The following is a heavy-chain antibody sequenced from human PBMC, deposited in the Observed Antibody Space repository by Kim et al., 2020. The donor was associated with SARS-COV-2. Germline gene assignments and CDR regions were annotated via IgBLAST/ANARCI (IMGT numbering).Heavy chain of an antibody. CDR1: GFTFSSYA. J-gene: IGHJ3*02. CDR3: AKDFVISVSYERGAFDI. CDR2: ISGSGGST. D-gene: IGHD1-26*01. V-gene: IGHV3-23*01. Sequence: GGSLRLSCAASGFTFSSYAMSWVRQAPGKGLEWVSAISGSGGSTYYADSVKGRFTISRDNSKNTLYLQMNSLRAEDTAVYYCAKDFVISVSYERGAFDIWGQGTMVTVSS.